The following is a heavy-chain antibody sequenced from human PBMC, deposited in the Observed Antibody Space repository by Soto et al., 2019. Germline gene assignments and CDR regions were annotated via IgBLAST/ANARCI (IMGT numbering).Heavy chain of an antibody. CDR1: GGTFSSYA. D-gene: IGHD6-13*01. V-gene: IGHV1-69*01. J-gene: IGHJ4*02. CDR3: ASDVFGSAAAGFRGDY. CDR2: IIPIFGTA. Sequence: QVQLVQSGAEVKKPGSSVKVSCKASGGTFSSYAISWVRQAPGQGLERMGGIIPIFGTANYAQKFQGRVTINADESTSTAYMELSSLRAADTAVYYCASDVFGSAAAGFRGDYWGQGTLVTVSS.